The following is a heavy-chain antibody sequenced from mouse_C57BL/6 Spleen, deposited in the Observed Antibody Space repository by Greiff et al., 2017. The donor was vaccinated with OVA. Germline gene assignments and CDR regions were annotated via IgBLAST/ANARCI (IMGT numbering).Heavy chain of an antibody. Sequence: QVQLKQSGPELVKPGASVKISCKASGYAFSSSWMNWVKQRPGKGLEWIGRIYPGDGDTNYNGKFKGKATLTADKSSSTAYMQLSSLTSEDSAVYFCARSLYDYHAYWGQGTLVTVSA. D-gene: IGHD2-4*01. J-gene: IGHJ3*01. CDR2: IYPGDGDT. CDR3: ARSLYDYHAY. V-gene: IGHV1-82*01. CDR1: GYAFSSSW.